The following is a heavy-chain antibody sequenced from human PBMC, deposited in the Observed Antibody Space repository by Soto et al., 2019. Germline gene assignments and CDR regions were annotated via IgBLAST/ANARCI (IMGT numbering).Heavy chain of an antibody. CDR3: ARLGQGGYVQGMDV. D-gene: IGHD5-12*01. CDR1: GYSFITYW. V-gene: IGHV5-51*01. J-gene: IGHJ6*02. Sequence: GESVKISCQGSGYSFITYWIAWVRQMPGTGLEWMGIIDTADSETKYSPSFQGQVTISVDKSINTAYLQWSSLKASDTAMYYCARLGQGGYVQGMDVWGQGTTVTVSS. CDR2: IDTADSET.